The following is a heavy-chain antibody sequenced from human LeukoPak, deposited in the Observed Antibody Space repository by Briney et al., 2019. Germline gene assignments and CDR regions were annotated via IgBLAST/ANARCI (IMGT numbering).Heavy chain of an antibody. CDR3: AIVVVVAATSWFDP. V-gene: IGHV4-39*07. CDR1: GGSISSSSYY. Sequence: SETLSLTCTVSGGSISSSSYYWGWIRQPPGKGLEWIGSIYYSGSTYYNPSLKSRVTISVDTSKNQFSLKLSSVTAADTAVYYCAIVVVVAATSWFDPWGQGTLVTVSS. D-gene: IGHD2-15*01. CDR2: IYYSGST. J-gene: IGHJ5*02.